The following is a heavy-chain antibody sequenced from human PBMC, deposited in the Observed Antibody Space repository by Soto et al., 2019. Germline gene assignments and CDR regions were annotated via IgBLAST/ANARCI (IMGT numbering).Heavy chain of an antibody. CDR1: GFPFTSYG. CDR2: ISYDGSDK. CDR3: VGGQYYFDS. V-gene: IGHV3-30*03. Sequence: QVQLVESGGGVVQPGRSLRLSCAASGFPFTSYGMHWVREGPDKGLEWVAIISYDGSDKYYAASVKGRFTISRDNSKNTLYLQMNSLRPEDTALYYCVGGQYYFDSRGQGTLVIVSS. J-gene: IGHJ4*02. D-gene: IGHD3-10*01.